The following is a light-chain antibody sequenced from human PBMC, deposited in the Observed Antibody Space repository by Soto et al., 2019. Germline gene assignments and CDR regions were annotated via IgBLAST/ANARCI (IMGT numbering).Light chain of an antibody. V-gene: IGKV3-20*01. CDR2: GAS. Sequence: ETVLTQSPATLSLSPGERATLSCRASESVGSFLAWYRQKPGQAPRLLIFGASSRATGIPDRFSGSGSGADFTPTISRLEPEDFAVYYCQQYGSSSITFGQGTRLEIK. CDR1: ESVGSF. J-gene: IGKJ5*01. CDR3: QQYGSSSIT.